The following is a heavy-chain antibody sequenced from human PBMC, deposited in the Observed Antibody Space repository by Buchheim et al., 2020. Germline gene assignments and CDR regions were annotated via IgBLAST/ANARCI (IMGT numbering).Heavy chain of an antibody. V-gene: IGHV4-34*01. CDR1: GGSFSGYY. CDR2: INHSGSN. Sequence: QVQLQQWGAGLLKPSETLSLTCAVYGGSFSGYYWSWIRQPPGKGLEWIGEINHSGSNNYRPSHKSRVTISVDTSKNQFSLKLSSVTAADTAVYYCARATRGNYLFYYYYYMDVWGKGTT. J-gene: IGHJ6*03. CDR3: ARATRGNYLFYYYYYMDV. D-gene: IGHD4-11*01.